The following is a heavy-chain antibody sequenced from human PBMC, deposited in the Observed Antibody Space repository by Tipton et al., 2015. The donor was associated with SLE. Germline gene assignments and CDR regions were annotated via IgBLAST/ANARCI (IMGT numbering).Heavy chain of an antibody. CDR2: IYNSGST. CDR1: GHSISSGYS. J-gene: IGHJ6*03. Sequence: TLSLTCTVSGHSISSGYSWAWIRQPPGKGLEWIGYIYNSGSTYYNPSLKSRVTMSIDTSKNQFSLNLSSVTAADTAVYYCARDAGGSLGMESYYYYMDVWGKGTTVTVSS. V-gene: IGHV4-38-2*02. CDR3: ARDAGGSLGMESYYYYMDV. D-gene: IGHD7-27*01.